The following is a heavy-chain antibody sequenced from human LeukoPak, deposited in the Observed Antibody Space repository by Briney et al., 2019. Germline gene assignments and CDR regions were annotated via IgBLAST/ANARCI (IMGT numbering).Heavy chain of an antibody. J-gene: IGHJ6*02. CDR1: GFTFSNHG. Sequence: GRSLRLSCAASGFTFSNHGMHWVRQAPGKGLEWVSVIYSGGSAYYADSVKGRFTISRDNSKNTLYLQMNSLRAEDTAVYYCARDPYYYGMDVWGQGTTVTVSS. CDR2: IYSGGSA. CDR3: ARDPYYYGMDV. V-gene: IGHV3-66*01.